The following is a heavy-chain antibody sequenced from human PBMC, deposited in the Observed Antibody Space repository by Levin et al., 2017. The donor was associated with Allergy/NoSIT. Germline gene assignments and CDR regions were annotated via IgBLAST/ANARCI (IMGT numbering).Heavy chain of an antibody. V-gene: IGHV4-30-4*01. J-gene: IGHJ5*02. CDR1: GGSISSGDYY. CDR2: IYYSGST. D-gene: IGHD4-17*01. CDR3: ARGTNDYGDYFPWFDP. Sequence: PSETLSLTCTVSGGSISSGDYYWSWIRQPPGKGLEWIGYIYYSGSTYYNPSLKSRVTISVDTSKNQFSLKLSSVTAADTAVYYCARGTNDYGDYFPWFDPWGQGTLVTVSS.